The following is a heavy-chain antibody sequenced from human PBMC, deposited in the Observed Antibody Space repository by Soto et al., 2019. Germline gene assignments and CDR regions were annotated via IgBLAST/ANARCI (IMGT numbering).Heavy chain of an antibody. D-gene: IGHD1-1*01. J-gene: IGHJ4*02. Sequence: QVQLQESGPGLVKPSQTLSLTCTVSGGSIRGGPYYWSWIRQHPGRGLEWIGYIYYSGSTYYNPSLNSRVAISLDTSKNQFSLKMNSVTAADTAIYYCARPAQLEYTAPFDSWGQGTLVTVSS. V-gene: IGHV4-31*03. CDR1: GGSIRGGPYY. CDR2: IYYSGST. CDR3: ARPAQLEYTAPFDS.